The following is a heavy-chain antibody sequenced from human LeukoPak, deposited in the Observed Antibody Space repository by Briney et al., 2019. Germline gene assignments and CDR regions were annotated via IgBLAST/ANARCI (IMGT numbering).Heavy chain of an antibody. J-gene: IGHJ5*02. V-gene: IGHV4-4*02. D-gene: IGHD3-22*01. CDR3: ARDDSSGYYQNWFDP. CDR2: IHHSGTT. Sequence: PSGTLSLTCTVSGGSISSSNWWGWVRQPPGKGLECIGEIHHSGTTNYNPSLKSRVTISVDTSKNQFSLKLSSVTAADTAVYYCARDDSSGYYQNWFDPWGQGTLVTVSS. CDR1: GGSISSSNW.